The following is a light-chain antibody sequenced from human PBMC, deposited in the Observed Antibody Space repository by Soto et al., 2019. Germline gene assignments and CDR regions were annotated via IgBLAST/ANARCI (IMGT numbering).Light chain of an antibody. CDR1: QSVSSN. CDR3: QQYGTSPLT. V-gene: IGKV3-20*01. J-gene: IGKJ4*01. CDR2: DAS. Sequence: IVMTPSLATLSVSPGERDTLSCRASQSVSSNLAWYQQKPGQAPRLLIYDASDRATGIPDRFSGSVSGTDFTFTISGLEPEDFAVYYCQQYGTSPLTFGGGTKVDI.